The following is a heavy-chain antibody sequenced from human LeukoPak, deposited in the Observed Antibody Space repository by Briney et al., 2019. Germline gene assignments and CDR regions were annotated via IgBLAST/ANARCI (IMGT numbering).Heavy chain of an antibody. CDR2: IYYTGSV. Sequence: PSETLSLTCTISGASIGTGGFYWTWIRQPPGEGLEWIGYIYYTGSVDYNASLKSRLIISLDTSKNQFSLKLNSVTAADTAVYYCARDHSYYFGSQTSTLDVWGQGTAVTVSS. J-gene: IGHJ6*02. V-gene: IGHV4-31*03. CDR3: ARDHSYYFGSQTSTLDV. CDR1: GASIGTGGFY. D-gene: IGHD3-10*01.